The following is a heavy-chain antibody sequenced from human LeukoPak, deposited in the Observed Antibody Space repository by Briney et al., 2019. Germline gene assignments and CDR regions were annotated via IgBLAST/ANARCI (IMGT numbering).Heavy chain of an antibody. D-gene: IGHD3-10*01. J-gene: IGHJ4*02. CDR1: GFSFSNYW. V-gene: IGHV3-74*01. CDR3: AKAGQSTMVRGVIVMCHFDS. Sequence: PGGSLRLSCAASGFSFSNYWMHWVRQAPGKGLVWASVIRTDGTGTNYADSVKGRFTISRDNSKNTVFLQMDNLRVEDSATYYCAKAGQSTMVRGVIVMCHFDSWGQGTLVSVSS. CDR2: IRTDGTGT.